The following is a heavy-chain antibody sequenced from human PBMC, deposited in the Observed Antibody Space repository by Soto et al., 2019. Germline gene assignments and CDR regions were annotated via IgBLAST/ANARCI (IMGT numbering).Heavy chain of an antibody. D-gene: IGHD3-3*01. Sequence: GGSLRLSCAASGFTFSSYEMNWVRQAPGKGLEWVSYISSSGSTRYYADSVKGRFTISRDNAKNSLYLQMNSLRAEDTAVYYCARTIRLYGMDVWGQGTTVTVSS. V-gene: IGHV3-48*03. CDR3: ARTIRLYGMDV. CDR1: GFTFSSYE. J-gene: IGHJ6*02. CDR2: ISSSGSTR.